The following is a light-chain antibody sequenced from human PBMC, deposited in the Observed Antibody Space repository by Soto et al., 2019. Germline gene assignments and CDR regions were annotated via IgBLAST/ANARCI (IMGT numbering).Light chain of an antibody. CDR1: QSVSNN. Sequence: EILMTQSPSTLSVSPGERATLSCRASQSVSNNLAWYQQKPGQAPRLLIYGASTRATGIPARFSGSGSGTEFTLTISSLQYEDFAVYYCQQYNWPHTWTFGQGTKVDIK. CDR2: GAS. V-gene: IGKV3-15*01. J-gene: IGKJ1*01. CDR3: QQYNWPHTWT.